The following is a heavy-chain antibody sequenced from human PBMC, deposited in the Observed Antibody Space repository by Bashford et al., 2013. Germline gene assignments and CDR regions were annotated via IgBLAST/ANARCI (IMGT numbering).Heavy chain of an antibody. D-gene: IGHD3-3*01. CDR3: AKGCERRFLEWLLCCY. J-gene: IGHJ4*02. CDR2: ISGSGGST. CDR1: GFTFSSYA. V-gene: IGHV3-23*01. Sequence: GGSLRLSCAASGFTFSSYAMSWVRQAPGKGLEWVSAISGSGGSTYYADSVKGRFTISRDNSKNTLYLQMNSLRAEDTAVYYCAKGCERRFLEWLLCCYWGQGTLVTVSS.